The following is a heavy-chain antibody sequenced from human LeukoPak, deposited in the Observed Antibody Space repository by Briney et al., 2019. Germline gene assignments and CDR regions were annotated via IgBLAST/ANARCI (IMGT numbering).Heavy chain of an antibody. CDR3: AKGGSGGIFGVPRGNFDY. V-gene: IGHV4-39*07. J-gene: IGHJ4*02. Sequence: PSETLSLTCTVSGGSISSSSYYLGWIRQPPGKGLEWIGSIYYSGSTYYNPSLKSRVTISVDTSKNQFSLKLSSVTAADTAVYYCAKGGSGGIFGVPRGNFDYWGQGTLVTVSS. CDR2: IYYSGST. CDR1: GGSISSSSYY. D-gene: IGHD3-3*01.